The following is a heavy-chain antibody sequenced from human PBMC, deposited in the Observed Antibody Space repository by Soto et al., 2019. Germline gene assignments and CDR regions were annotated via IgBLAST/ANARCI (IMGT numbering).Heavy chain of an antibody. J-gene: IGHJ4*02. CDR2: MHKSGSA. CDR1: DGSISSGDYY. Sequence: LSLTCTVSDGSISSGDYYWSWIRQPPGKGLEWIGYMHKSGSAYYNPSLKGRPTISIDTSLNQFSLKVNSMTAADTAVYYCARTRYYDFWRIDYWGQGTLVTVSS. V-gene: IGHV4-30-4*01. CDR3: ARTRYYDFWRIDY. D-gene: IGHD3-3*01.